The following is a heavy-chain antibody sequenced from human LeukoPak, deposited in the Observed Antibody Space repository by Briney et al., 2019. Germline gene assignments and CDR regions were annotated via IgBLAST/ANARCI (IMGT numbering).Heavy chain of an antibody. J-gene: IGHJ4*02. CDR1: GYSFTNYW. V-gene: IGHV5-51*01. D-gene: IGHD2-2*01. CDR2: IYPGDSDT. CDR3: ARLPLQGRYQLLPSYYFDY. Sequence: GESLKISCKGSGYSFTNYWIGWVRQMPRKGLECMGIIYPGDSDTRYSPSFQGQVTFSAAKSISTAYLQWGSLGASDTAIYYCARLPLQGRYQLLPSYYFDYWGQGTLVTVSS.